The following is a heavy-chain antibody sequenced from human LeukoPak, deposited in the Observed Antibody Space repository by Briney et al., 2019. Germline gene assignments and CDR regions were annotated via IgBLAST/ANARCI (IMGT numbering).Heavy chain of an antibody. J-gene: IGHJ4*02. Sequence: PSETLSPTCAVYGGSFSGYYWSWIRQPPGKGLEWIGEINHSGSTNYNPSLKSRVTISVDTSKNQFSLKLSSVTAADTAVYYCARVPSGSYDYRGQGTLVTVSS. V-gene: IGHV4-34*01. CDR1: GGSFSGYY. CDR2: INHSGST. D-gene: IGHD1-26*01. CDR3: ARVPSGSYDY.